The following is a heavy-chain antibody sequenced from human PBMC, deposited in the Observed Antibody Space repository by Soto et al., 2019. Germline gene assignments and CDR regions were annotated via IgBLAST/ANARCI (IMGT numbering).Heavy chain of an antibody. J-gene: IGHJ6*04. V-gene: IGHV2-5*02. Sequence: QITLKESSPTLVKPTQTLTLTCSFSGFSLYTGGVGVGWIRQPPGKALAWLALLYWDDTRRYNPSLKNTLTIAKDTSENQVVLTGTDMGPVDTGTYFCAQHTTDTYFDVWGKGATVTVSS. D-gene: IGHD1-1*01. CDR1: GFSLYTGGVG. CDR2: LYWDDTR. CDR3: AQHTTDTYFDV.